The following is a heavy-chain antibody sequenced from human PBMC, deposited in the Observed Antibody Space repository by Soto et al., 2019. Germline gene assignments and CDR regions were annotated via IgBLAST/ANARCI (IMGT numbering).Heavy chain of an antibody. CDR1: GGSISSSNYY. CDR2: VYYSGNT. J-gene: IGHJ6*03. D-gene: IGHD6-6*01. V-gene: IGHV4-39*01. Sequence: QLQLQESGPGLEKPSETLSLTCTVSGGSISSSNYYWGWIRQPPGKGLEWIGSVYYSGNTYYNPSLKSRVTMSVDTSKNQFSLKLSSVTAADTAVYYCARHSSSYYYVDVWGKGTTVTVSS. CDR3: ARHSSSYYYVDV.